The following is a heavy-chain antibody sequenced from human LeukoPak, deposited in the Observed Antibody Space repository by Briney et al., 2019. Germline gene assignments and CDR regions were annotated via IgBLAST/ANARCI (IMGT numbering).Heavy chain of an antibody. CDR2: IIPIFGTA. V-gene: IGHV1-69*13. CDR3: ARDSATIRPRPPNYYSYYGMDV. Sequence: ASVKVSCKASGGTFSSYAISWVRQAPGQGLEWMGGIIPIFGTANYAQKFQGRVTITADESTSTAYMELSSLRSEDTAVYYCARDSATIRPRPPNYYSYYGMDVWGQGTTVTVSS. J-gene: IGHJ6*02. CDR1: GGTFSSYA. D-gene: IGHD3-3*01.